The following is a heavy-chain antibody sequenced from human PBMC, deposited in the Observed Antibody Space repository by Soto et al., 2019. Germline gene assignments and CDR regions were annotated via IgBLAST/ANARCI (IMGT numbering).Heavy chain of an antibody. CDR3: ARYCSSTSCYASDVGDAFDI. J-gene: IGHJ3*02. CDR2: INSDGSST. D-gene: IGHD2-2*01. V-gene: IGHV3-74*01. Sequence: EVQLVESGGGLVQPGGSLRLSCAASGFTFSSYWMHWVRQAPGKGLVWVSRINSDGSSTSYADSVKGRFTISRDNAKNPLYLQMNSLRAEDTAVYYCARYCSSTSCYASDVGDAFDIWGQGTMVTVSS. CDR1: GFTFSSYW.